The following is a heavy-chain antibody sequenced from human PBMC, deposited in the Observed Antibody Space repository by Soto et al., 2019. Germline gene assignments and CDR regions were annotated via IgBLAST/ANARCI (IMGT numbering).Heavy chain of an antibody. Sequence: GESLKISCKGSGYSFTSYWIGWVRQMPGKVLEWMGIIYPGDSDTRYSPSFQGQVTISADKSISTAYLQWSSLKASDTAMYYCARSGYWYYYDSSGYSYGMDVWGQGXTVTVSS. D-gene: IGHD3-22*01. CDR1: GYSFTSYW. V-gene: IGHV5-51*01. CDR3: ARSGYWYYYDSSGYSYGMDV. J-gene: IGHJ6*02. CDR2: IYPGDSDT.